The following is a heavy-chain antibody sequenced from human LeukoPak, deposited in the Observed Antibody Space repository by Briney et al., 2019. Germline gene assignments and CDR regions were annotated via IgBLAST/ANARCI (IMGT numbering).Heavy chain of an antibody. V-gene: IGHV3-64*01. D-gene: IGHD6-13*01. CDR2: ISSNGGSA. CDR3: AKGGEHSSSWAYFDY. J-gene: IGHJ4*02. Sequence: GGSLRLSCAVSGFTFSNYDMHWVRQAPGKGLEYVSAISSNGGSAYYANSVKGRFTISRDNSKNTLYLQMGSLRAEDMAVYYCAKGGEHSSSWAYFDYWGQGTLVTVSS. CDR1: GFTFSNYD.